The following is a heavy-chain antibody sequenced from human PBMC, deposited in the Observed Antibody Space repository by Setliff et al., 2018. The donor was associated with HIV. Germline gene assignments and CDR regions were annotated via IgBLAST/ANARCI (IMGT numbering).Heavy chain of an antibody. CDR3: AREGITGTTLHPY. J-gene: IGHJ4*02. CDR1: GFTFSNAW. Sequence: GGSLRLSCAASGFTFSNAWMNWVRQALGKGLEWVGRVKHKVDLEKTDYAAPVKGRFTISRDNAKNSLYLQMNTLRAEDTAVYYCAREGITGTTLHPYWGQGTLVTVSS. D-gene: IGHD1-7*01. CDR2: VKHKVDLEKT. V-gene: IGHV3-15*01.